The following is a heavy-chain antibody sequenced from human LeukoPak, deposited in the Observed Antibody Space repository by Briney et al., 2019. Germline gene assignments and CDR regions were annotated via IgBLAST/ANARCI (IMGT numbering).Heavy chain of an antibody. CDR1: GGTFSSYT. CDR2: IIPILGIA. D-gene: IGHD3-3*01. V-gene: IGHV1-69*04. Sequence: GSSVKVSCKASGGTFSSYTISWVRQAPGQGLEWMGRIIPILGIANYAQKFQGSVTITADKSTSTAYMELSSLRSEDTAVYYCARDPGGVVTINWFDPWGQGTLVTVSS. J-gene: IGHJ5*02. CDR3: ARDPGGVVTINWFDP.